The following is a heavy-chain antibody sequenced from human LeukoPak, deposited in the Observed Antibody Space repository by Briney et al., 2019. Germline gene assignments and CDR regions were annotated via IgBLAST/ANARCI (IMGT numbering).Heavy chain of an antibody. Sequence: SGPTLVNPTQTLTLTFTFSGFSLNTRGVGVGWIRQPPGRALEWLALIYWDDDRRYSPSLKSRLTITKDTSKNQVVLTMTHMDPVDTATYFCAHRKNYYDSSVFDNWGQGTLVTVSS. CDR2: IYWDDDR. J-gene: IGHJ4*02. V-gene: IGHV2-5*02. D-gene: IGHD3-22*01. CDR3: AHRKNYYDSSVFDN. CDR1: GFSLNTRGVG.